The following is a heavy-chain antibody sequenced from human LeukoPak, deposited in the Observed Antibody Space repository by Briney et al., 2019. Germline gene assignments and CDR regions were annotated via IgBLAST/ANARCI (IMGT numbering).Heavy chain of an antibody. CDR3: ARIHSRSSDY. CDR1: GYTFTGYY. D-gene: IGHD6-13*01. Sequence: GASVKVSCKASGYTFTGYYMHWVQQAPGQGLEWMGWINPNSGGTNYAQKLQGRVTMTRDASISTAYMELSGLRSDDTAVYYCARIHSRSSDYWGQGTLVTVSS. CDR2: INPNSGGT. J-gene: IGHJ4*02. V-gene: IGHV1-2*02.